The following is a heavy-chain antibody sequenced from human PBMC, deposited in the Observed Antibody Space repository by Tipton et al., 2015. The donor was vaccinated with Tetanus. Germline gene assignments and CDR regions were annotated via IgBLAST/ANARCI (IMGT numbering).Heavy chain of an antibody. V-gene: IGHV3-33*08. J-gene: IGHJ4*02. CDR3: ASGSSLDY. Sequence: SLRLSCVASGFIFSRYGMHWVRQAPGKGLEWVAVTSADGINKYYADSVKGRVTISRDNSKNTLYLQMNSLTADDTAVYFCASGSSLDYWGQGTLVTVSS. D-gene: IGHD6-6*01. CDR1: GFIFSRYG. CDR2: TSADGINK.